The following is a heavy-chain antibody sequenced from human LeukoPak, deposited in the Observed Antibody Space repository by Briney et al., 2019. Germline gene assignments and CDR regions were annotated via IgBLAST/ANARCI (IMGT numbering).Heavy chain of an antibody. D-gene: IGHD6-19*01. CDR3: ARDTRIEQWLVGDAFDL. CDR2: ISAFNGDT. J-gene: IGHJ3*01. Sequence: ASVKASCKASGYTFTNYGISWVRQAPGQGLEWMGWISAFNGDTNYAQKLQGRVTMTTDTSTSTAYMELRSLKSDDTAVYYCARDTRIEQWLVGDAFDLWGQGTMVTVSP. CDR1: GYTFTNYG. V-gene: IGHV1-18*01.